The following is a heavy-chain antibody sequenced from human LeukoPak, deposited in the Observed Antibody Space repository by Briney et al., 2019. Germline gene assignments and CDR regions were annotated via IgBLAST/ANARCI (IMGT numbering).Heavy chain of an antibody. D-gene: IGHD4-11*01. V-gene: IGHV4-34*01. CDR2: IDHSGGT. J-gene: IGHJ4*02. CDR1: GGSFSSYY. CDR3: ARNFPYSRLDY. Sequence: SETLSLTCAVSGGSFSSYYWSWIRQPPGKRLEWIGEIDHSGGTNYNPSLKSRVTISVDTSKSQFSLQMSSVTGADSAVYYCARNFPYSRLDYWGQGTLVTVSS.